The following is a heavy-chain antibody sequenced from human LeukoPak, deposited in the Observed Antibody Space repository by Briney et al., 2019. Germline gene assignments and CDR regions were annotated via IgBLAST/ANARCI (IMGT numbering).Heavy chain of an antibody. CDR2: IYYSGST. CDR3: ARLYSANYYYYYMDV. Sequence: SETLSLTCTVSGGSISSSSYYWGWIRQPPGKGLEWIGSIYYSGSTNYNPSLKSRVTISVDTSKNQFSLKLSSVTAADTAVYYCARLYSANYYYYYMDVWGKGTTVTVSS. D-gene: IGHD2-15*01. J-gene: IGHJ6*03. CDR1: GGSISSSSYY. V-gene: IGHV4-39*07.